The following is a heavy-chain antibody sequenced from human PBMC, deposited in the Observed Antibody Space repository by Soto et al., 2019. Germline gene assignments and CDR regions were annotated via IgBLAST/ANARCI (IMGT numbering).Heavy chain of an antibody. Sequence: LGESLKISCKGSGYSFTSYWIGWVRQMPGKGLEWMGIIYPGDSDTRYSPSFQGQVTISADKSISTAYLQWSSLKASDTAMYYCARQERDGYNYYYYYGMDVWGQGTTVTV. CDR3: ARQERDGYNYYYYYGMDV. J-gene: IGHJ6*02. CDR2: IYPGDSDT. CDR1: GYSFTSYW. D-gene: IGHD5-12*01. V-gene: IGHV5-51*01.